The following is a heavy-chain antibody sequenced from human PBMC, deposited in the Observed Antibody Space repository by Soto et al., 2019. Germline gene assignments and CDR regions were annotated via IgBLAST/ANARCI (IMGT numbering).Heavy chain of an antibody. CDR3: AKDFYGSGFYYYYGMDV. CDR1: GFTFDDYT. D-gene: IGHD3-10*01. Sequence: GGSLRLSCAASGFTFDDYTMHWVRQAPGKGLEWVSLISWDGGSTYYADSVKGRFTISRDNSKNSLYLQMNSLRTEDTALYYCAKDFYGSGFYYYYGMDVWGQGTTVTVSS. CDR2: ISWDGGST. J-gene: IGHJ6*02. V-gene: IGHV3-43*01.